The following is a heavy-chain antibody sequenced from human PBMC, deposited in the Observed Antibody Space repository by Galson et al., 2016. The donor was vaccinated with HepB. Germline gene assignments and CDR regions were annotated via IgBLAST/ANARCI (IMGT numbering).Heavy chain of an antibody. CDR2: INAGNGSP. V-gene: IGHV1-3*01. D-gene: IGHD4-23*01. Sequence: SVKVSCKASGYTFKNYGIHWVRQAPGQSLEWMGCINAGNGSPKYSQKFEGRVTFSRDTSATTTYMELSSLTSADTALYFCARAPGPPLGTYTVVDHFGYWGQGTLVTVSS. CDR3: ARAPGPPLGTYTVVDHFGY. CDR1: GYTFKNYG. J-gene: IGHJ4*02.